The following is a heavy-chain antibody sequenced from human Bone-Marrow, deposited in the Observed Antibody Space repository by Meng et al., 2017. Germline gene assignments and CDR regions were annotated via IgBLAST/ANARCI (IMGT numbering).Heavy chain of an antibody. CDR3: ARGRASCSSGGCSLGWFDP. CDR1: GGSINSAGYY. CDR2: IYYTENT. V-gene: IGHV4-31*01. J-gene: IGHJ5*02. Sequence: VQLQEAGPGLVKPAQSLSLPCSVSGGSINSAGYYWSWIRQHPGKGLEWIGYIYYTENTYYNPSLKSPMTISLDKSKNQFSLKLNSVTVADTAVYYCARGRASCSSGGCSLGWFDPWGQGTLVTVSS. D-gene: IGHD2-15*01.